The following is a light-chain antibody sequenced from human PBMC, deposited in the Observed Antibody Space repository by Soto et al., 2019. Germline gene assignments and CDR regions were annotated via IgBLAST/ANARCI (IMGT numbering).Light chain of an antibody. CDR2: EVN. V-gene: IGLV2-8*01. J-gene: IGLJ1*01. Sequence: QSALTQPPAESGSPGQSVTISCTGTNHDIGGYTYVSWYQQLPGKAPKLMIYEVNNRPSGIPDRFSGSKSGTTASLTVSGLQPEDEAEYFCSSYSRSISYVFGTGTKVTVL. CDR1: NHDIGGYTY. CDR3: SSYSRSISYV.